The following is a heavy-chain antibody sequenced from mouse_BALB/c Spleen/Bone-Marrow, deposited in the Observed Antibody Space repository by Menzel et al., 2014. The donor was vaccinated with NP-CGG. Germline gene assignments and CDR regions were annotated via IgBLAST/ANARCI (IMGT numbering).Heavy chain of an antibody. D-gene: IGHD1-1*02. CDR3: AKGGHVMDY. CDR2: ILPGGGST. J-gene: IGHJ4*01. Sequence: VMLVESGAELMKPGASVMISCKATGYTFSDYWIEWVKQRPGHGPEWIGEILPGGGSTNYNENFKGKATFTADTSSNTAYMQLSSLTSEDSAVYYCAKGGHVMDYWGQGTSVTVSS. V-gene: IGHV1-9*01. CDR1: GYTFSDYW.